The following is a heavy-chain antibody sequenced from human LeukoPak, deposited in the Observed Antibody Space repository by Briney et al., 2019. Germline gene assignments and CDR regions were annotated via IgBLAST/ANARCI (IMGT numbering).Heavy chain of an antibody. CDR1: GGSISSYY. D-gene: IGHD2-15*01. CDR2: IYYSGST. Sequence: SETLSLTCTVSGGSISSYYWSWIRQPPEKGLEWIGYIYYSGSTNYNPSLKSRVTISVDTSKNQFSLKLSSVTAADTAVYYCARAHVVTGIFRFDPWGQGTLVTVSS. J-gene: IGHJ5*02. V-gene: IGHV4-59*01. CDR3: ARAHVVTGIFRFDP.